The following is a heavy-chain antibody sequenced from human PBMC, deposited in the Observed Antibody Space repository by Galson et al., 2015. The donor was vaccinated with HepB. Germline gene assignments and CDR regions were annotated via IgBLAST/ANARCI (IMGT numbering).Heavy chain of an antibody. Sequence: SLRLSCAASGFTFSNYRMTWVRQAPGKGLEWVSDISDRSTTISYADSVKGRFTISRDNAKNSLYLQMNSLRAEDTAVYYCARGFVVVTAILGYWGQGTLVTVSS. CDR1: GFTFSNYR. D-gene: IGHD2-21*02. CDR2: ISDRSTTI. J-gene: IGHJ4*02. CDR3: ARGFVVVTAILGY. V-gene: IGHV3-48*01.